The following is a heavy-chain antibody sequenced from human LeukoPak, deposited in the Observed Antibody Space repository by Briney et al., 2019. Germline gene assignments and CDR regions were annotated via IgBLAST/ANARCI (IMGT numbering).Heavy chain of an antibody. D-gene: IGHD2-2*01. J-gene: IGHJ3*02. CDR3: ASRLGYCSSTSCYYDAFDI. CDR2: IKQDGSEK. V-gene: IGHV3-7*01. Sequence: GGSLRLSCAASGFTFSSYGMHWVRQAPGKGLEWVANIKQDGSEKYYVDSVKGRFTISRDNAKNSLYLQMNSLRAEDTAVYYCASRLGYCSSTSCYYDAFDIWGQGTMVTVSS. CDR1: GFTFSSYG.